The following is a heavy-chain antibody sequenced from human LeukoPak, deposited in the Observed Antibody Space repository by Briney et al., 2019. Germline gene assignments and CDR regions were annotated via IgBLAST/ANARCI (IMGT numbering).Heavy chain of an antibody. V-gene: IGHV3-7*01. J-gene: IGHJ4*02. CDR3: ARVVFPSRVSDY. D-gene: IGHD2-21*01. Sequence: GGSLRLSCAASGFTFSSYWMSWVRQAPGKGLEWVANIKQDGSEKYYVDSVKGRFTISKDNAKNSLYLQTNSLRVEDTAVYYCARVVFPSRVSDYWGQGTLVTVSS. CDR1: GFTFSSYW. CDR2: IKQDGSEK.